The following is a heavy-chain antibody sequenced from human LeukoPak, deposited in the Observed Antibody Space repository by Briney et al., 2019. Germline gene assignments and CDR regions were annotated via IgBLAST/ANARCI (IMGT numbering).Heavy chain of an antibody. CDR2: ISAYNGNT. D-gene: IGHD2-15*01. CDR1: GYTFTSCA. V-gene: IGHV1-18*01. CDR3: ARELGYCSGGSCYPLDY. Sequence: ASVKVSCKASGYTFTSCAISWVRQAPGQGLEWMGWISAYNGNTNYAQKLQGRVTMTTDTSTSTAYMEVRSLRSDDTAVYYCARELGYCSGGSCYPLDYWGQGTLVTVSS. J-gene: IGHJ4*02.